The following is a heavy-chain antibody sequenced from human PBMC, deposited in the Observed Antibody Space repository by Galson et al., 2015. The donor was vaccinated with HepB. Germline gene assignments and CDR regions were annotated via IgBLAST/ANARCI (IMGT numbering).Heavy chain of an antibody. CDR3: ANLKVGYSSSSAGFN. V-gene: IGHV3-23*01. CDR2: ISGSGGST. CDR1: GFTFSSYA. J-gene: IGHJ4*02. Sequence: SLRLSCAASGFTFSSYAMSWVRQAPGKGLEWVSAISGSGGSTYYADSVKGRFTISRDNSKNTLYLQMNSLRAEDTAVYYCANLKVGYSSSSAGFNWGQGTLVTVSS. D-gene: IGHD6-6*01.